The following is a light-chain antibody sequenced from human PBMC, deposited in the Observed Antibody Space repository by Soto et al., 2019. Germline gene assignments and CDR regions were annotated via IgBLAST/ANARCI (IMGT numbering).Light chain of an antibody. J-gene: IGKJ1*01. V-gene: IGKV3-15*01. CDR1: QSVSSD. CDR3: QQYDNWPQT. Sequence: EIVMTQSPATLSVSPGERATLSCRASQSVSSDLAWYQHKPGQAPRLLIYGASTGATGIPARFSGRGSGTEFTLTISSLQSVDFAVYYCQQYDNWPQTFGQGTKVDIK. CDR2: GAS.